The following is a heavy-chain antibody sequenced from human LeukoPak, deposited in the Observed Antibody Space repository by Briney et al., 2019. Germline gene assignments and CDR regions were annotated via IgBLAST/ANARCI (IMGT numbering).Heavy chain of an antibody. CDR1: GGSISSYY. D-gene: IGHD4-17*01. CDR3: ARDGKYGDSGSDAFDI. CDR2: IYHSGST. Sequence: SETLSLTCTVSGGSISSYYWSWIRQPAGKGLEWIGEIYHSGSTNYNPSLKSRVTISVDKSKNQFSLKLSSVTAADTAVYYCARDGKYGDSGSDAFDIWGQGTMVTVSS. J-gene: IGHJ3*02. V-gene: IGHV4-59*12.